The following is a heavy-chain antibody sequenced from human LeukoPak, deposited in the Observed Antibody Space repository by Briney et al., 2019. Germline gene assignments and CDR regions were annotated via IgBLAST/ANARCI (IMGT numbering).Heavy chain of an antibody. Sequence: GGSLRLSCAASGFTFSSYAMSWVRQAPGKGLEWVSAISGSGGSTYYADSVKGRFTISRDNSKNTLYLQMNSLRAEDTAVYYCAKSVRGYYDSSGYYYQGIFQHGGQGTLVTVSS. CDR3: AKSVRGYYDSSGYYYQGIFQH. V-gene: IGHV3-23*01. J-gene: IGHJ1*01. CDR2: ISGSGGST. CDR1: GFTFSSYA. D-gene: IGHD3-22*01.